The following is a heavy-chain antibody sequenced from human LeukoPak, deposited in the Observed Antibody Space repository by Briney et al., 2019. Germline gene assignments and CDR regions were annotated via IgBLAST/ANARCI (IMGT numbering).Heavy chain of an antibody. Sequence: GESLKISCQGSGYRFATYCIGWVRQMPGKGLEWMGIIYPGDSDTRYSPSFQGQVTISADESISTAYLQWSSLKASDTAMYYCARHPSSSSRDRFDYWGQGTLVTVSS. D-gene: IGHD6-13*01. CDR1: GYRFATYC. J-gene: IGHJ4*02. V-gene: IGHV5-51*01. CDR3: ARHPSSSSRDRFDY. CDR2: IYPGDSDT.